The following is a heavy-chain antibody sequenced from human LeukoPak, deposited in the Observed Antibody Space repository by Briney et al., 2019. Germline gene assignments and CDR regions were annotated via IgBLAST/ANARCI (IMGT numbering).Heavy chain of an antibody. Sequence: PGGSLRLSCAASGFSVWSDFMTWVRQPPGKGLEWVSTIYSNGKTNYADAVKGRFTISRDNSKNTLYLQMSGLRADDTAVYFCATRGPWGQGTLVTVSS. CDR2: IYSNGKT. V-gene: IGHV3-66*02. J-gene: IGHJ5*02. CDR1: GFSVWSDF. CDR3: ATRGP.